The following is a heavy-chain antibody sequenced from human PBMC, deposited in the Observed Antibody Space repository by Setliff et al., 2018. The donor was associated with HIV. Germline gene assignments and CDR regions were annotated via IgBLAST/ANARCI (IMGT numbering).Heavy chain of an antibody. Sequence: PSETLSLTCTVSGGSIISSTYFWGWIRQPPGKGLECIGNIYYSGSTSYNPSLKSRVAISVDTSKNQFSLKLSSVTAADTAVYYCARLLVAGMLFDYWGQGTLVTVSS. CDR2: IYYSGST. V-gene: IGHV4-39*01. CDR1: GGSIISSTYF. CDR3: ARLLVAGMLFDY. D-gene: IGHD2-15*01. J-gene: IGHJ4*02.